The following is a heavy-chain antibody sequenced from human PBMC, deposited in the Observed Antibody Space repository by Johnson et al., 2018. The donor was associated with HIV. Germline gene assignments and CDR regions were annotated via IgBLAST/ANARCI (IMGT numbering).Heavy chain of an antibody. J-gene: IGHJ3*02. CDR1: GFTFSSYG. V-gene: IGHV3-30*19. D-gene: IGHD2-2*01. CDR3: VRGGLGYQNIHDAFDI. CDR2: ILYDGSNK. Sequence: QVQLVESGGGVVQPGGSLRLSCAASGFTFSSYGMHWVRQAPGKGLEWVAGILYDGSNKYHADSVKGRFTISRDNSKNTLYLQMNSLRAEDTALYYCVRGGLGYQNIHDAFDIWGQGTMVTVSS.